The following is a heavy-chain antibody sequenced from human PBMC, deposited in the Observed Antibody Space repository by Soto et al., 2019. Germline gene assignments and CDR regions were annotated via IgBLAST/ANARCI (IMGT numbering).Heavy chain of an antibody. V-gene: IGHV4-30-4*08. CDR3: ARGGARWPDYFDS. D-gene: IGHD2-15*01. J-gene: IGHJ4*02. Sequence: PSETLSFTCSVSGGSFSGDYCWSSIRQSPEKGLAWIGYIYYSESAHSNPALQSRLSISVNTAKYQCALNRRYVTAADTGVYYCARGGARWPDYFDSWGQGALGTVAS. CDR2: IYYSESA. CDR1: GGSFSGDYC.